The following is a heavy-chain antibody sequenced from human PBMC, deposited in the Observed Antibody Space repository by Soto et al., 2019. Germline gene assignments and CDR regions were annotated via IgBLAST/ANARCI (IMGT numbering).Heavy chain of an antibody. V-gene: IGHV3-23*01. CDR2: ISGSGGST. CDR3: AKATVVTEDYFDY. D-gene: IGHD4-17*01. CDR1: GFTFSSYA. J-gene: IGHJ4*02. Sequence: EVQLLESGGGLVQPGGSLRLSCAASGFTFSSYAMSWVRQAPGKGLECVSAISGSGGSTYYADSVKGRFTISRDNSKNTLYLQMNSLRAEDTAVYYCAKATVVTEDYFDYWGQGTLVTVSS.